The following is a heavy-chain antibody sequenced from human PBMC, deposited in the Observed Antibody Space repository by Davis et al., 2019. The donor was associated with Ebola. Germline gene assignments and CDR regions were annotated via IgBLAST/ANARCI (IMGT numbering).Heavy chain of an antibody. V-gene: IGHV4-34*01. CDR1: GGSISSYY. D-gene: IGHD2-2*01. J-gene: IGHJ6*03. CDR3: ARGWGCSSTGCHMPYYYYYMDV. Sequence: PSETLSLTCTVSGGSISSYYWSWIRQPPGKGLEWIGEINHSGSTNYNPSLKSRVTISVDTSKNQFSLKLSSVTAADTAVYYCARGWGCSSTGCHMPYYYYYMDVWGKGTTVTVSS. CDR2: INHSGST.